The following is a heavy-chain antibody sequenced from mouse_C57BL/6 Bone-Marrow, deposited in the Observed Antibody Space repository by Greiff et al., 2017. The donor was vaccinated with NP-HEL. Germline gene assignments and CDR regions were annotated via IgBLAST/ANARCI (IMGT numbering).Heavy chain of an antibody. CDR1: GYTFTDYE. CDR3: TRENYGKVDY. J-gene: IGHJ2*01. CDR2: IDPETGGT. V-gene: IGHV1-15*01. D-gene: IGHD1-1*01. Sequence: QVQLKESGAELVRPGASVTLSCKASGYTFTDYEMHWVKQTPVHGLEWIGAIDPETGGTAYNQKFKGKAILTADQSSSTAYMELRSLTSEDSAVYYCTRENYGKVDYWGQGTTLTVSS.